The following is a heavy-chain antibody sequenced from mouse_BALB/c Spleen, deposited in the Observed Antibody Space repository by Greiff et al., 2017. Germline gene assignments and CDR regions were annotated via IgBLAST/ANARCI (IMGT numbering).Heavy chain of an antibody. CDR2: ISYSGST. Sequence: EVQLQESGPGLVKPSQSLSLTCTVTGYSITSDYAWNWIRQFPGNKLEWMGYISYSGSTSYNPSLKSRISITRDTSKNQFFLQLNSVTTEDTATYYCARRLRGAMDYWGQGTSVTVSS. V-gene: IGHV3-2*02. D-gene: IGHD2-2*01. CDR1: GYSITSDYA. CDR3: ARRLRGAMDY. J-gene: IGHJ4*01.